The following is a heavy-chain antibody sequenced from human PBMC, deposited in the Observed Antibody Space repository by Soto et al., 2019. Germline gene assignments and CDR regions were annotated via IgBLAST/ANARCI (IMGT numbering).Heavy chain of an antibody. D-gene: IGHD6-6*01. CDR2: IIPIFGTA. CDR1: GGTFSSYA. CDR3: GRVHSSTSNSYGMDV. V-gene: IGHV1-69*06. Sequence: SVKVSCKASGGTFSSYAISWVRQAPGQGLEWMGGIIPIFGTANYAQKFQGRVTITAGKSTSTAYMELCSLRTEDTALSYCGRVHSSTSNSYGMDVWGQGTTVTVSS. J-gene: IGHJ6*02.